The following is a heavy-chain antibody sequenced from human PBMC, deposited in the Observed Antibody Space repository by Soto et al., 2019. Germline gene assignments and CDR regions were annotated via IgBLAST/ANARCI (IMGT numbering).Heavy chain of an antibody. J-gene: IGHJ4*02. CDR3: ASTEFPYYYDSSGYDY. V-gene: IGHV1-18*01. D-gene: IGHD3-22*01. CDR2: ISAYNGNT. CDR1: GYTFTSYC. Sequence: GASVKVSCKASGYTFTSYCISWVRQAPGQELEWMGWISAYNGNTNYAQKLQGRVTMTTDTSTNTAYMELRSLRSDDTAVYYCASTEFPYYYDSSGYDYWGQGTLVTVSS.